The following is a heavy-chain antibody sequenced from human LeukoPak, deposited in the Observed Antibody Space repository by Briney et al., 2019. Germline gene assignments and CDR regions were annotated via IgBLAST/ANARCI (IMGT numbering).Heavy chain of an antibody. CDR1: GGSITSGVYY. D-gene: IGHD3-10*01. J-gene: IGHJ1*01. CDR2: IYYSGST. V-gene: IGHV4-31*03. CDR3: AGVSASMVREVIIAEYFQH. Sequence: SETLSLTCNVSGGSITSGVYYWSWIRPHPGKGLEWIGYIYYSGSTYYNPSLKSRVTMSVDTSNNQFSLKLTSLTAADTAVYFCAGVSASMVREVIIAEYFQHWGQGTLVTVSS.